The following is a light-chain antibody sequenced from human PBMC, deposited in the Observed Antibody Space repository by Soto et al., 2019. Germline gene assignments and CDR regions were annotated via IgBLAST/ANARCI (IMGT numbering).Light chain of an antibody. CDR2: GAS. J-gene: IGKJ4*01. Sequence: IVMTQPPATLAVSEGERATLSCRASQSVSSNLAWYQQKPGQAPSLLIYGASTRATGTPARFSGSGSGTEFTLTISSLQSEDFAVYYCQQYIRWPLTFGGGSKVDI. CDR1: QSVSSN. CDR3: QQYIRWPLT. V-gene: IGKV3-15*01.